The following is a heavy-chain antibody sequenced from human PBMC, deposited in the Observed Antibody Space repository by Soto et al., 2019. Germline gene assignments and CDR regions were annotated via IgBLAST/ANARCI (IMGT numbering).Heavy chain of an antibody. V-gene: IGHV4-34*01. CDR1: GGSFSGYY. CDR2: INHSGST. D-gene: IGHD3-10*01. J-gene: IGHJ4*02. Sequence: PSETRSLTCAVYGGSFSGYYWSWIRQPPGKGLEWIGEINHSGSTNYNPSLKSRVTISVDTSKNQFSLKLSSVTAADTAVYYCARGYIYLWFGEFLPYFDYWGQGTLVTVPS. CDR3: ARGYIYLWFGEFLPYFDY.